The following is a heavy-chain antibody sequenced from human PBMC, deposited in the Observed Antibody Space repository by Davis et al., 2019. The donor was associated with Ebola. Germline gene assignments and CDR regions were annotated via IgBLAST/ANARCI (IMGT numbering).Heavy chain of an antibody. D-gene: IGHD1-1*01. V-gene: IGHV3-11*06. J-gene: IGHJ4*02. CDR3: ARDVTWKLDY. Sequence: GGSLRLSCAASGFTFSDYYMSWIRQAPGKGLEWVSYISSSSSYIYYADSVKGRFTISRDNAKNSLYLQMNNLRAEDTAIYYCARDVTWKLDYWGQGTLATVSS. CDR1: GFTFSDYY. CDR2: ISSSSSYI.